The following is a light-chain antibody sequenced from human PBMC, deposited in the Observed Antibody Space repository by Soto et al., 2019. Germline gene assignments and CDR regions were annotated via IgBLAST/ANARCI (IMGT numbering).Light chain of an antibody. CDR1: QSISPW. CDR3: QQYRGHPYT. J-gene: IGKJ2*01. CDR2: RAS. Sequence: DIQMTQSPSTLSAYVGERVTITCRASQSISPWLAWYQKKPGKAPNLLIYRASNLQTGVPSRFSGSGSGTEFTLTINSLQPDDFATYYCQQYRGHPYTFGQGTKLEIE. V-gene: IGKV1-5*03.